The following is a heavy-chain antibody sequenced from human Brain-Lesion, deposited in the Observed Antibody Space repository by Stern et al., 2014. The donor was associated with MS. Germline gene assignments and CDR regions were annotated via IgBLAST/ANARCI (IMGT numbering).Heavy chain of an antibody. D-gene: IGHD2/OR15-2a*01. J-gene: IGHJ5*02. CDR1: GFTLGSCA. CDR2: VSHHGSNK. CDR3: AKDRQYLTYFFDH. Sequence: MQLVESGGGVVQPGRPLRLSCVASGFTLGSCAMHWVRQAPGKGLEWAAGVSHHGSNKGYADDVKGRFTISTDNSQQHGYMQLSSLRPEDTAVYYCAKDRQYLTYFFDHWGQGSLVTVSS. V-gene: IGHV3-30*18.